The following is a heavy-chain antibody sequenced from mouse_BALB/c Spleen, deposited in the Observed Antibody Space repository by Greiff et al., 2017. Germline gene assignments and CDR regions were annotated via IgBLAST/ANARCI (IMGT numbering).Heavy chain of an antibody. CDR3: ARQGPGAMDY. V-gene: IGHV5-6*01. J-gene: IGHJ4*01. Sequence: EVMLVESGGDLVKPGGSLKLSCAASGFTFSSYGMSWVRQTPDKRLEWVATISSGGSYTYYPDSVKGRFTISRDNAKNTLYLQMSSLKSEDTAMYYCARQGPGAMDYWGQGTSVTVSS. CDR2: ISSGGSYT. CDR1: GFTFSSYG.